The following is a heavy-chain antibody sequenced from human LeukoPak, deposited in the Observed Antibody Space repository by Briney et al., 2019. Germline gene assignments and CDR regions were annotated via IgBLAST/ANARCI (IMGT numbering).Heavy chain of an antibody. CDR1: GGSFSGYY. D-gene: IGHD3-3*01. V-gene: IGHV4-34*01. CDR2: INHSGST. Sequence: PSETLSLTCAVYGGSFSGYYWSWIRQPPGKGLEWIGEINHSGSTNYNPSLKSRVTISVDTSKNQFSLKLSSVTAADTAVYYCARRITIFGVVYFDYWGQGTLVTVSS. CDR3: ARRITIFGVVYFDY. J-gene: IGHJ4*02.